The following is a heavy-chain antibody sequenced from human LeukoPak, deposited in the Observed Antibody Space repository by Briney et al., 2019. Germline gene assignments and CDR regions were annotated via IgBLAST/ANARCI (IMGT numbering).Heavy chain of an antibody. Sequence: ASVKVSCKASGYTFTGYYMHWVRQAPGQGLEWMGWINPNSGGTNYAKKFQGRVTMPRDTSISTAYMELSRLRSDDTAVYYCARDTTSYYYDSSGYSFDYWGQGTLVTVSS. CDR1: GYTFTGYY. J-gene: IGHJ4*02. V-gene: IGHV1-2*02. CDR2: INPNSGGT. CDR3: ARDTTSYYYDSSGYSFDY. D-gene: IGHD3-22*01.